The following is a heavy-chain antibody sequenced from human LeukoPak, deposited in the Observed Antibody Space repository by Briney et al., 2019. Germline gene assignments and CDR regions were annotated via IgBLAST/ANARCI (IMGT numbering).Heavy chain of an antibody. CDR3: ARDWNYYDSSEEPLEDY. CDR1: GYTFTGYY. CDR2: INPNSGGT. D-gene: IGHD3-22*01. Sequence: GASVKVSCKASGYTFTGYYMHWVRQAPGQGLEWMGWINPNSGGTNYAQKFQGRVTMTRDTSISTAYVELSRLRSDDTAVYYCARDWNYYDSSEEPLEDYWGQGTLVTVSS. J-gene: IGHJ4*02. V-gene: IGHV1-2*02.